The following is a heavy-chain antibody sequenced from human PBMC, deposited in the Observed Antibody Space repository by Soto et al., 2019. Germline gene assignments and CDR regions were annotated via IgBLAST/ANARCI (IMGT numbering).Heavy chain of an antibody. CDR3: ATDLGFDWFVFAY. CDR1: GYTFPSYY. D-gene: IGHD3-9*01. V-gene: IGHV1-24*01. CDR2: IAPEDGDT. J-gene: IGHJ4*02. Sequence: ASVKVSCKASGYTFPSYYMHWVRQAPGKGLEWMGIIAPEDGDTIYAQKFQGRVTMTEDTSTDTAYMELSSLRSEDTAVYYCATDLGFDWFVFAYWGQGTPVPGSS.